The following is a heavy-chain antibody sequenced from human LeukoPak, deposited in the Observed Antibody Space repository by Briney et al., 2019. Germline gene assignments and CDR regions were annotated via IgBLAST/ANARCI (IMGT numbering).Heavy chain of an antibody. V-gene: IGHV3-7*03. J-gene: IGHJ4*02. CDR1: GFTFSSLW. Sequence: GGSLRLSCAASGFTFSSLWMGWHRQAPGKGQEWVANIKPDGSDKYYVESVKGRFTISRDNAKNSLYLQMNSLRAEDTAVYYCANGGSYYAVDYWGQGTLVTVSS. CDR3: ANGGSYYAVDY. CDR2: IKPDGSDK. D-gene: IGHD1-26*01.